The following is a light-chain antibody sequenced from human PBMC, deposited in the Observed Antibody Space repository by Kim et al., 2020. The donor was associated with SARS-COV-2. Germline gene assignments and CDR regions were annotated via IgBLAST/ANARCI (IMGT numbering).Light chain of an antibody. CDR1: SSNIGSNT. J-gene: IGLJ1*01. V-gene: IGLV1-44*01. CDR2: GND. Sequence: QRVTISCSGSSSNIGSNTVNWYRQLPGTAPKLLIYGNDQRPSGVPERFSASKSGTSASLAISGLQSEDEADYYCAAWDDSLNGFYVFGSGTKVTVL. CDR3: AAWDDSLNGFYV.